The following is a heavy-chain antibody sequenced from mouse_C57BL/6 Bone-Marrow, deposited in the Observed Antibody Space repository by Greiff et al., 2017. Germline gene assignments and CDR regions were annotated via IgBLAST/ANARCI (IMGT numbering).Heavy chain of an antibody. CDR3: TSDYDRFAY. J-gene: IGHJ3*01. D-gene: IGHD2-4*01. Sequence: EVQLQQSGAELVRPGASVKLSCTASGFNINDYYMHWVKQRPEQGLEWIGRIDPEDGDTEYAPKFQGKATMTADTSSNTAYLQLSSLTSADTAVYYCTSDYDRFAYWGQGTLVTVSA. CDR2: IDPEDGDT. V-gene: IGHV14-1*01. CDR1: GFNINDYY.